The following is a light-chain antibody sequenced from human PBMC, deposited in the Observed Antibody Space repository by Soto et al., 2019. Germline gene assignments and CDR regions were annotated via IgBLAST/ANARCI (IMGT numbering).Light chain of an antibody. J-gene: IGLJ1*01. V-gene: IGLV2-14*01. Sequence: QSVLTQPASVSGSPGQSITFSCTGTSSDVGRYNYVSWYQHHPGKAPKLLISEVTNRPLGVSSRFSGSKSGNTASLTISGLRAEDEADYYCSSYTVSRTQVFGTGTKLTVL. CDR1: SSDVGRYNY. CDR3: SSYTVSRTQV. CDR2: EVT.